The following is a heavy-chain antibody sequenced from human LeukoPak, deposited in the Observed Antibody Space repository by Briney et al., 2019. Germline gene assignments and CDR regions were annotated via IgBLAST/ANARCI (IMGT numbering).Heavy chain of an antibody. V-gene: IGHV4-4*09. CDR3: ARLGIGTTQYYFDY. J-gene: IGHJ4*02. D-gene: IGHD1/OR15-1a*01. CDR2: IYTSGST. CDR1: GGSISSYY. Sequence: SETLSLTCTVTGGSISSYYWSWIRQPPGKGLEWIGYIYTSGSTDYNPSLKSRVTISVDTSKNQFSLKLSSVTAADTAVYYCARLGIGTTQYYFDYWGQGTLVTVSS.